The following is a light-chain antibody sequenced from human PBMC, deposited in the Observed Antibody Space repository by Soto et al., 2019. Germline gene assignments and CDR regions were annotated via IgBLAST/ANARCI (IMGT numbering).Light chain of an antibody. Sequence: QSVLTQPASVSGSPGQSITISCTGASSDVGGYNYVSWYQQHPGKAPKLMIYDISNRPSGVSNRFSGSKSGNTASLTISGLQAEDEADYYCSSYRNSNTWVFGGGTKVTVL. CDR1: SSDVGGYNY. V-gene: IGLV2-14*01. CDR3: SSYRNSNTWV. CDR2: DIS. J-gene: IGLJ3*02.